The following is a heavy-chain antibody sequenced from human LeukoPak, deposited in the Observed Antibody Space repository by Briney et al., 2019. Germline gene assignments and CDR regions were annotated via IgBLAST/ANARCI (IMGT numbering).Heavy chain of an antibody. D-gene: IGHD3-3*01. J-gene: IGHJ4*02. Sequence: GGSLRLSCAASGFTFNRYAMHWVRRAPGKGLEWVAFIRYDGSDKYYADSVKGRFTISRDNAKNSLYLQMNSLRAEDTAVYYCARGVSGESYDFWSGYYYFDYWGQGTLVTVSS. CDR3: ARGVSGESYDFWSGYYYFDY. V-gene: IGHV3-30*02. CDR2: IRYDGSDK. CDR1: GFTFNRYA.